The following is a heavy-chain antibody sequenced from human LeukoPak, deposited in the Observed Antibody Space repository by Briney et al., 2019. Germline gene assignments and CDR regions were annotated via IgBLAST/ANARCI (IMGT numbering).Heavy chain of an antibody. CDR2: IKQDGSEK. D-gene: IGHD4-23*01. CDR1: GFIFSSYW. V-gene: IGHV3-7*01. Sequence: AGGSLRLSCAASGFIFSSYWMSWVRQAPGKGLEWVANIKQDGSEKYYVDSVKGRFTIYRDNAKESLYLQMNSLRAEDTAVYFCARASYTTVVRNVYDYWGQGTLVTVSS. J-gene: IGHJ4*02. CDR3: ARASYTTVVRNVYDY.